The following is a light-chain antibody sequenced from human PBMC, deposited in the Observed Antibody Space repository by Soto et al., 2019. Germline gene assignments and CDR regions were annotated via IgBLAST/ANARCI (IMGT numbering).Light chain of an antibody. Sequence: QAVLTQEPSFSVSPGRTVTLTCGLSSGSVSTSYYPSWYQQTPGQAPRTLIYSTNTRSSGVPDRFSGSILGNKAALTITGAQADDESDYYCVLYMGSGIWVFSGGTKLTVL. J-gene: IGLJ3*02. V-gene: IGLV8-61*01. CDR2: STN. CDR3: VLYMGSGIWV. CDR1: SGSVSTSYY.